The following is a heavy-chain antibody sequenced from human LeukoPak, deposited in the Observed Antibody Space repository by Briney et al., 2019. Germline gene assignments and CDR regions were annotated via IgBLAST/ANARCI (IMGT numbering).Heavy chain of an antibody. CDR3: AREDQGFWRDFDL. Sequence: GGSLRLSCAASGLTFISYWMSWVRQAPGKGLEWVADINQYGSEEYYVDSVKGRFTISRDNAKNSVYLEMNSLRPEDTAVYYCAREDQGFWRDFDLWGQGTLVTVSS. CDR1: GLTFISYW. V-gene: IGHV3-7*01. D-gene: IGHD3-3*01. J-gene: IGHJ4*02. CDR2: INQYGSEE.